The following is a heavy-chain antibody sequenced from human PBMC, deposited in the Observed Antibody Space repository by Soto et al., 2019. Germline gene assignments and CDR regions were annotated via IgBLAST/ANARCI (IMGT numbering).Heavy chain of an antibody. D-gene: IGHD2-15*01. CDR1: GYTFTNYH. CDR3: DPAVVSETTHLDY. V-gene: IGHV1-46*01. CDR2: INTGAGTA. Sequence: ASVKVSCKASGYTFTNYHIHWVRQAPGQGLEWVGRINTGAGTARYAQNLQDRVTMTRDASTSTLYMELSSLRSEDTAVYYWDPAVVSETTHLDYWGQXTRVTVSP. J-gene: IGHJ4*02.